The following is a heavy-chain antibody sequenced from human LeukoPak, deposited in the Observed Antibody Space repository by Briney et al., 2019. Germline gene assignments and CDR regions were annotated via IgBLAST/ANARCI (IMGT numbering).Heavy chain of an antibody. J-gene: IGHJ4*02. CDR2: INPSGGST. CDR3: ARGLPIVAVVAATPGLDY. D-gene: IGHD2-15*01. V-gene: IGHV1-46*01. CDR1: GYTFTSYY. Sequence: ASVKVSCKASGYTFTSYYMHWVRQAPGQGLEWMGIINPSGGSTSYAQRFQGRVTMTRDTSTSTVYMELSSLRSEDTAVYYCARGLPIVAVVAATPGLDYWGQGTLVTVSS.